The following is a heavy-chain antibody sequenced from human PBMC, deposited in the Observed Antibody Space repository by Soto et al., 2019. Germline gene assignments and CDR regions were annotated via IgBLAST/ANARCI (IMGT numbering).Heavy chain of an antibody. CDR1: GGSFSVYG. Sequence: SETLSLTCAVYGGSFSVYGWGGIRRPPGRGLKGMGDINHSGSTNSNPSLTSRVTISVDTSKNQFSLKLSSVTAADTAVYYCARRPQYYDFWSGYGFDYYYYGMDVWGQGTTVTVSS. V-gene: IGHV4-34*01. J-gene: IGHJ6*02. CDR3: ARRPQYYDFWSGYGFDYYYYGMDV. CDR2: INHSGST. D-gene: IGHD3-3*01.